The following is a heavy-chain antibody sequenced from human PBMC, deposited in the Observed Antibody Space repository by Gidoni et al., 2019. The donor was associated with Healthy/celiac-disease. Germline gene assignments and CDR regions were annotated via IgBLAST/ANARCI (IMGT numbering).Heavy chain of an antibody. V-gene: IGHV1-3*01. CDR2: INAGNGNT. CDR1: GYNFTSYA. CDR3: ARDGSGYGDYVPYYFDY. J-gene: IGHJ4*02. Sequence: QVQLVQSGAEVKKPGASVKVSCKASGYNFTSYAMHWVRQAPGQRLEWMGWINAGNGNTKYSQKFQGRVTITRDTSASTAYMELSSLRSEDTAVYYCARDGSGYGDYVPYYFDYWGQGTLVTVSS. D-gene: IGHD4-17*01.